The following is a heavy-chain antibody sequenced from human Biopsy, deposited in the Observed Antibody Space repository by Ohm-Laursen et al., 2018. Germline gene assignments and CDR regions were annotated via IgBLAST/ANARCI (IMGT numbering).Heavy chain of an antibody. Sequence: ASVKVSCKVSGDRFTEFSIHWVRQAPGKGLEWMGGFDPEEGQRTYAQKFQGRLTMTEDTSADTAYMELRGLRSEDAAVYYCAADSENCGGDCYIYWGQGTQVTVSS. V-gene: IGHV1-24*01. D-gene: IGHD2-21*02. CDR2: FDPEEGQR. CDR3: AADSENCGGDCYIY. CDR1: GDRFTEFS. J-gene: IGHJ4*02.